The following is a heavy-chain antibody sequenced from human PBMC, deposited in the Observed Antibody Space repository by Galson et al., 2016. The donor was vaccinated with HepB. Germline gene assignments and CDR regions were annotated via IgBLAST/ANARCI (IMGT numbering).Heavy chain of an antibody. D-gene: IGHD1-26*01. V-gene: IGHV2-70*11. CDR1: GFSLTSSAMC. CDR3: ERTTPVEFHGSQCSLDY. J-gene: IGHJ4*02. Sequence: PALVKPTQTLTLTCTFSGFSLTSSAMCVSWIRQPPGKALEWLARIDWDGDKHYRASLKTRLTISKDTSKNQVVLTMTNVDPVDTATYYCERTTPVEFHGSQCSLDYWGPGTLVTVSS. CDR2: IDWDGDK.